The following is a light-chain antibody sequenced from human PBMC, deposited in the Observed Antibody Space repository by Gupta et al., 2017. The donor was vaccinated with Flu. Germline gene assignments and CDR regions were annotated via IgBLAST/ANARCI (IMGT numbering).Light chain of an antibody. CDR1: SSDVGSSTL. Sequence: QSALTQPASVSASPGQSITISCTGTSSDVGSSTLVSWYQQHPGKAPKLIISEGSKRASGLSDRFSGSKSGNTASLTISGLQAADEADYYCCSYTTTNTYVFGSGTKVTVL. CDR2: EGS. J-gene: IGLJ1*01. V-gene: IGLV2-23*01. CDR3: CSYTTTNTYV.